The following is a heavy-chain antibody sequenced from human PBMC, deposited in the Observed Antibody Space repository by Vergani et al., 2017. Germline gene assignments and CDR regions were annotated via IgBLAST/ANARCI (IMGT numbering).Heavy chain of an antibody. Sequence: QVTLKESGPALVKPTQTLTLTCTFSGFSLSTSGMRVSWIRQPPVKALEWLARIDWDDEKLYSTSLTTRLTISKDTTKDQVVLTMTNMDPVDTATYYCVRTPDGVWFDPWGQGTLVTVSS. CDR2: IDWDDEK. CDR3: VRTPDGVWFDP. J-gene: IGHJ5*02. D-gene: IGHD3-16*01. V-gene: IGHV2-70*04. CDR1: GFSLSTSGMR.